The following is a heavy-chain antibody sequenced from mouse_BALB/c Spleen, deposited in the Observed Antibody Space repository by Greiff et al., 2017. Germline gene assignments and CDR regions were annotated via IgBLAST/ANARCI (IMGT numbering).Heavy chain of an antibody. CDR3: AREWAYYGNYGFAY. J-gene: IGHJ3*01. CDR1: GFTFSSYA. CDR2: ISSGGST. V-gene: IGHV5-6-5*01. Sequence: DVKLVESGGGLVKPGGSLKLSCAASGFTFSSYAMSWVRQTPEKRLEWVASISSGGSTYYPDSVKGRFTISRDNARNILYLQMSSLRSEDTAMYYCAREWAYYGNYGFAYWGQGTLVTVSA. D-gene: IGHD2-10*01.